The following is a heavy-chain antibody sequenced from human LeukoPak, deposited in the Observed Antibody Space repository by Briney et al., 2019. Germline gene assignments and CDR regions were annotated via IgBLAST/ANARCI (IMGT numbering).Heavy chain of an antibody. D-gene: IGHD2-15*01. CDR1: GFTFSSYS. CDR3: AREISVVVAAFDI. Sequence: PGGSLRLSCAASGFTFSSYSMNWVRQAPGKGLEWVSSISSSSSYIYYADSVKGRFTISRDNAKNSLYLQMNSLRAEDTAVYYCAREISVVVAAFDIWGQGTMVTVSS. V-gene: IGHV3-21*01. J-gene: IGHJ3*02. CDR2: ISSSSSYI.